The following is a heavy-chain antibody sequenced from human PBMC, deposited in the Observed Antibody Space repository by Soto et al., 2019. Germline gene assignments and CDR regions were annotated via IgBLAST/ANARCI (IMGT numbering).Heavy chain of an antibody. J-gene: IGHJ6*02. CDR2: IYTGGRT. D-gene: IGHD2-15*01. V-gene: IGHV3-53*02. Sequence: EVQLVETGGGLIQPGGSLRLSCAASGFSVSSNYMSWVRQAPGKGLEWVSVIYTGGRTEYADSVKGRFTISRDISKNTLYVQMNSLRVEDTAVYYCERSGENYYYGLDVGGQGTTVTVSS. CDR1: GFSVSSNY. CDR3: ERSGENYYYGLDV.